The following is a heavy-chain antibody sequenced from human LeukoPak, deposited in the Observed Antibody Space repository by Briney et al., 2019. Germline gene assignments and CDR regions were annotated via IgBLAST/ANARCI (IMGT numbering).Heavy chain of an antibody. J-gene: IGHJ6*03. V-gene: IGHV4-34*01. Sequence: SETLSLTCAVYGGSFSGYYWSWIRQPPGKGLEWIGEINRSGGTNYNPSLKSRVSMSLDTSKKQCSLKLSSVTAADTAVYYCARGGGPTGYYMDVWGKGTTVTVSS. D-gene: IGHD3-16*01. CDR1: GGSFSGYY. CDR3: ARGGGPTGYYMDV. CDR2: INRSGGT.